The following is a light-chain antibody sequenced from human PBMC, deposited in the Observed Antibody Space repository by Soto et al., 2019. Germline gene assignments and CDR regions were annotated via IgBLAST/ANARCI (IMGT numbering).Light chain of an antibody. CDR1: QSVSSR. J-gene: IGKJ5*01. CDR2: GAS. Sequence: EIVRTQSPGTLSLSPGERATLSCRASQSVSSRLAWYQQKPGQAPRLLISGASSRATGIPDRFSGSGSGTDFTLTISRLEPEDFALYYCQHYVERSPITFGQGTRLEIK. CDR3: QHYVERSPIT. V-gene: IGKV3-20*01.